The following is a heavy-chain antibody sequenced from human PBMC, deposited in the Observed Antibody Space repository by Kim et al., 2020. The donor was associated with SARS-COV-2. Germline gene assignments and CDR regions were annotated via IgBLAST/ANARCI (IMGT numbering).Heavy chain of an antibody. J-gene: IGHJ4*02. V-gene: IGHV3-74*01. Sequence: ADSVKGRFTISRDNDKNTLYLQMNSLRAEDTAVYYCASSHYYDSSGYFLLWGQRTLVTVSS. D-gene: IGHD3-22*01. CDR3: ASSHYYDSSGYFLL.